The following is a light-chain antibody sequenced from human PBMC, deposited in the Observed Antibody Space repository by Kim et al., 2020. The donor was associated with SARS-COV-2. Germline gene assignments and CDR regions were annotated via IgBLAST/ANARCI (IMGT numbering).Light chain of an antibody. CDR3: QQYDDWPLT. J-gene: IGKJ2*01. V-gene: IGKV3-15*01. CDR2: AAS. Sequence: EVIMTQSPATLSLSPGERTTLSCRASQSVRNNLAWYQQRPGQAPRLLIYAASTRATGTPARFSGSGSGTEFTLTISSLQSEDFAVYHCQQYDDWPLTFGQGTKLEI. CDR1: QSVRNN.